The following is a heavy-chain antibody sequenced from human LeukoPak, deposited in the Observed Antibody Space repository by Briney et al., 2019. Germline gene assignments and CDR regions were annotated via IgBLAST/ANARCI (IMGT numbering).Heavy chain of an antibody. D-gene: IGHD6-13*01. CDR2: ISSGGDSYI. V-gene: IGHV3-21*01. J-gene: IGHJ2*01. CDR3: ASGYSTSWYHFWYFDL. CDR1: GFTFSSFS. Sequence: GGSLRLSCAASGFTFSSFSMSWIRQAPGRGLEWVSSISSGGDSYIYYADSVEGRFTISRDNAKDSLYLQMNSLRAEDTAVYCCASGYSTSWYHFWYFDLWGRGTLVTVSS.